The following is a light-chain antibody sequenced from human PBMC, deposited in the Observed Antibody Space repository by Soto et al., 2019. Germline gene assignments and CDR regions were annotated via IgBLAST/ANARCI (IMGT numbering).Light chain of an antibody. CDR3: QQYNSLYPWT. CDR1: ESISSW. J-gene: IGKJ1*01. CDR2: DAS. V-gene: IGKV1-5*02. Sequence: DIQMTQSPSTLPASVGDTFSILCRASESISSWLAWYQQKPGNAPRLLIYDASKLGRGVPSRFSGAGSGTEFILTISSLQPDDFATYFCQQYNSLYPWTFGQGTKVDIK.